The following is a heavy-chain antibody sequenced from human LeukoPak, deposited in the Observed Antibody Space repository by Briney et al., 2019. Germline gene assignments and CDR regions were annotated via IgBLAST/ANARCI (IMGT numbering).Heavy chain of an antibody. V-gene: IGHV4-59*01. J-gene: IGHJ4*02. D-gene: IGHD1-7*01. CDR1: GGSISNYY. Sequence: SETLSLTCTVSGGSISNYYWNWIRQPPGKGLEWIGYTYYSGNTNYNPSLKSRVAISSDTSKNQFSLKLTSVTAADTAVYYCARTTGNYGYYFDYWGQGTLVTVSS. CDR2: TYYSGNT. CDR3: ARTTGNYGYYFDY.